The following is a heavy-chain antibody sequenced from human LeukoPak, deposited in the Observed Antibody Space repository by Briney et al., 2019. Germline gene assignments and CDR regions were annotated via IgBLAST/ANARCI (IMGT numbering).Heavy chain of an antibody. CDR1: GLTFSSYA. D-gene: IGHD3-9*01. V-gene: IGHV3-23*01. J-gene: IGHJ4*02. CDR2: ISGSGGST. CDR3: AKDRSSYDLLTGYYFDY. Sequence: GGSLRLSCAAYGLTFSSYAMSWVRQAPGKGLEWVSSISGSGGSTYYADSVKGRFTISRDNSKNTLYLQMNSLRAEDTAVYYCAKDRSSYDLLTGYYFDYWGQGTLVTVSS.